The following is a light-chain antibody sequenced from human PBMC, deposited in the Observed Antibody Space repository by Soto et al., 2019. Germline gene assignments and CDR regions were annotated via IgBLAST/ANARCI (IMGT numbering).Light chain of an antibody. CDR2: ENN. V-gene: IGLV1-51*02. CDR3: GTWDSSLSAYV. Sequence: QSVLTQPPSVSAAPGQKVTISCSGSSSHIGNNYVSWYQQLPGTAPKLLIYENNKRPSGIPDRFSGSKSGTSTTLGITGLQTGDEADYCCGTWDSSLSAYVFGTGTKVTVL. CDR1: SSHIGNNY. J-gene: IGLJ1*01.